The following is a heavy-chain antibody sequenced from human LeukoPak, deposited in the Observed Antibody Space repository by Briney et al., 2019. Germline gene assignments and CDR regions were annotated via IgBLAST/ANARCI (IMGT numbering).Heavy chain of an antibody. CDR3: ARDFSSHWSLDH. Sequence: GGSLRLSCAASGFTFSSYAMSWVRQAPGKGLEWVSAISGSGGSTYYADSVKGRFTISRDDSTNTLSLQVNSLRTEDTAVYYCARDFSSHWSLDHWGQGALVTVSS. D-gene: IGHD1-1*01. V-gene: IGHV3-23*01. J-gene: IGHJ4*02. CDR2: ISGSGGST. CDR1: GFTFSSYA.